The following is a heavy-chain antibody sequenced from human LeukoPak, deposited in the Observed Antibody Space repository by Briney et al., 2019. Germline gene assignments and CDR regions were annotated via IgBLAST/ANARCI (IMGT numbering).Heavy chain of an antibody. Sequence: GGSLRLSCAASGFTVSSNYMSWGREAPGKGLEWVSVIYSGGSTYYADTVKGRLTISRDNSKSTLYLQMNSLRAEDTAVYYCARAATVTPETYYYYYMDVWGKGTTVTVSS. CDR1: GFTVSSNY. V-gene: IGHV3-53*01. D-gene: IGHD4-17*01. CDR3: ARAATVTPETYYYYYMDV. J-gene: IGHJ6*03. CDR2: IYSGGST.